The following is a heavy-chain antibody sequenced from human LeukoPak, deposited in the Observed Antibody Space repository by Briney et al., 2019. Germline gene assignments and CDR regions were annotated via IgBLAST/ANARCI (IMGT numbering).Heavy chain of an antibody. D-gene: IGHD3-3*01. V-gene: IGHV3-48*03. CDR2: ISSSGSTI. CDR3: ARVHFGTIFAYFDY. Sequence: GGSLRLSCAASGFTFSSYEMNWVRQAPGKGLEWVSYISSSGSTIYYADSVKGRFTISRDNAKNSLYLQMNSLRAEDTAVYYCARVHFGTIFAYFDYWGQGTLVTVSS. J-gene: IGHJ4*02. CDR1: GFTFSSYE.